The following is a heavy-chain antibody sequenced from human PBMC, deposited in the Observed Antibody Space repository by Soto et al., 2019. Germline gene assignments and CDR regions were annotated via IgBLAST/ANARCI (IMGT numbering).Heavy chain of an antibody. CDR2: IYWDDDK. CDR3: AHLVTADDSEYFDV. V-gene: IGHV2-5*02. D-gene: IGHD3-10*02. Sequence: QITLRESGPTVVKPTQTLTLTCTFSGFSLNTPGGGVGWIRQPPGKALEWVALIYWDDDKRYNPSLKRRLVITKDSAKNQVVLTMTNVDPVDTASYYCAHLVTADDSEYFDVWGQGTLVPVSP. J-gene: IGHJ4*02. CDR1: GFSLNTPGGG.